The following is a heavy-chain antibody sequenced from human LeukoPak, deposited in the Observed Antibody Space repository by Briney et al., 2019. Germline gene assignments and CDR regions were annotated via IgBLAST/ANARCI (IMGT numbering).Heavy chain of an antibody. CDR2: ISWNSDNI. V-gene: IGHV3-9*01. D-gene: IGHD5-18*01. CDR1: GFSFDDYA. J-gene: IGHJ4*02. Sequence: GGSLRLSCAVSGFSFDDYAMHWVRQVPGKGLEWVSGISWNSDNIGYADSVKGRFTTSRDNAKNSLYLQMNSLRAEDTAVYYCARDLSGIAGYTYGRGIDYWGQGTLVTVSS. CDR3: ARDLSGIAGYTYGRGIDY.